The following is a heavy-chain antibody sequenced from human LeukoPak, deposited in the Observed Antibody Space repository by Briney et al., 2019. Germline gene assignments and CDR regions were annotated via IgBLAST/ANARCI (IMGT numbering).Heavy chain of an antibody. CDR1: GFTFRDAA. CDR2: IYHSGST. J-gene: IGHJ4*02. CDR3: ARVIWGGYSYGYFDY. Sequence: LRLSCAASGFTFRDAAMTWVRQAPGKGLEWIGYIYHSGSTYYNPSLKSRVTISVDRSKNQFSLKLSSVTAADTAVYYCARVIWGGYSYGYFDYWGQGTLVTVSS. V-gene: IGHV4-30-2*01. D-gene: IGHD5-18*01.